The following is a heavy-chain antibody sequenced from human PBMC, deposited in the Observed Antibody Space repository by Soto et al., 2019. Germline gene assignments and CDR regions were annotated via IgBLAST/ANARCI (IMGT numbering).Heavy chain of an antibody. CDR3: ARRYGGNFDY. CDR1: GGSIRSYY. J-gene: IGHJ4*02. CDR2: IYYSGST. Sequence: PSETLSFTCTASGGSIRSYYWSWIRQPPGKGLEWIGYIYYSGSTNYNPSLKSRVTISVDTSKNQFSLKLSSLTAADTAVYYCARRYGGNFDYWGQGTLVTVSS. D-gene: IGHD1-26*01. V-gene: IGHV4-59*01.